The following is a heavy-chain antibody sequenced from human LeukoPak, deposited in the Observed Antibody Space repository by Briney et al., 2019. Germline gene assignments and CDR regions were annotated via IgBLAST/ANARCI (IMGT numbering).Heavy chain of an antibody. Sequence: GGSLRLSCAASGFTFSSYWMHWVRQAPGKGLVWVSRINSDGSSTSYADSVKGRFTISRDNAKNTLHLQMNSLRAEDTAVYYCAKAYYYDSSGYYRKTEYYYYMDVWGKGTTVTVSS. CDR3: AKAYYYDSSGYYRKTEYYYYMDV. V-gene: IGHV3-74*01. D-gene: IGHD3-22*01. J-gene: IGHJ6*03. CDR2: INSDGSST. CDR1: GFTFSSYW.